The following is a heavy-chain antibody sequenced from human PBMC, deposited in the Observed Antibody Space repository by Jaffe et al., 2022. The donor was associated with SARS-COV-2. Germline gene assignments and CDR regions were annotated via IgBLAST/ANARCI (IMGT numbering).Heavy chain of an antibody. CDR1: GFTFSSYW. J-gene: IGHJ6*02. V-gene: IGHV3-74*01. D-gene: IGHD3-10*01. CDR3: ARVLGDGSGSYSYTSYGMDV. CDR2: INSDGSST. Sequence: EVQLVESGGGLVQPGGSLRLSCAASGFTFSSYWMHWVRQAPGKGLVWVSRINSDGSSTSYADSVKGRFTISRDNAKNTLYLQMNSLRAEDTAVYYCARVLGDGSGSYSYTSYGMDVWGQGTTVTVSS.